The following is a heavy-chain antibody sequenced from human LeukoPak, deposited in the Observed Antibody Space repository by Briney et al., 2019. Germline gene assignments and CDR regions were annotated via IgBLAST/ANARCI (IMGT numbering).Heavy chain of an antibody. CDR1: GYTFTGYY. CDR3: AREHCSSTSCYVVDV. J-gene: IGHJ6*04. V-gene: IGHV1-2*06. Sequence: ASVKVSCKASGYTFTGYYMHWVRQAPGQGLEWMGRINPNSGGTNYAQKFQGRVTTTRDTSISTAYMELSRLRSDDTAVYYCAREHCSSTSCYVVDVWGKGTTVTVSS. CDR2: INPNSGGT. D-gene: IGHD2-2*01.